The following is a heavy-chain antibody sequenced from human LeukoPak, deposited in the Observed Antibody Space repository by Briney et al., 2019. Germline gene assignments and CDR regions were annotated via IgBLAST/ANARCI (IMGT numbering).Heavy chain of an antibody. CDR2: IYYSGST. CDR3: ARQGIAAAGTPDFDY. CDR1: GGSISSYY. Sequence: SETLSLTCTVSGGSISSYYWSWIRQPPGKGLEWIGYIYYSGSTNYNPSLKSRVTISVDTSKNQFSLKLSSVTAADTAVYYCARQGIAAAGTPDFDYWGQGTLVTVS. J-gene: IGHJ4*02. V-gene: IGHV4-59*08. D-gene: IGHD6-13*01.